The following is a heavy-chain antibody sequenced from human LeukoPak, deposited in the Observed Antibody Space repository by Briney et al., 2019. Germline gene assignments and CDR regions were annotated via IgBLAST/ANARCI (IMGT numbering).Heavy chain of an antibody. Sequence: GGSLRLSCAASGFTLSDYWMNWVRQVPGKGPVWVSHISPDGRNIAYADSVKGRFTISRDSAKNTLYLQMNSLRVEDTAVYYCVRDGGGTTPYDCWGQGSLVTVSS. CDR1: GFTLSDYW. D-gene: IGHD1-7*01. J-gene: IGHJ4*02. V-gene: IGHV3-74*01. CDR2: ISPDGRNI. CDR3: VRDGGGTTPYDC.